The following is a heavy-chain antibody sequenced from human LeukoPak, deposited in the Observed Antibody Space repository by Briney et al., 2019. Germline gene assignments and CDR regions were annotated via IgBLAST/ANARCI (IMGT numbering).Heavy chain of an antibody. J-gene: IGHJ4*02. V-gene: IGHV1-2*02. D-gene: IGHD5/OR15-5a*01. CDR2: SNPNRGAT. Sequence: GASVKVSCKASGHTSTDYYIHWVRQAPGQGLEWMGWSNPNRGATNYAQKFEGRVTITRDTSNSTVFMVLTRLTSDDTAIFYCARGPGCLVDFWGQGTLLTVSS. CDR1: GHTSTDYY. CDR3: ARGPGCLVDF.